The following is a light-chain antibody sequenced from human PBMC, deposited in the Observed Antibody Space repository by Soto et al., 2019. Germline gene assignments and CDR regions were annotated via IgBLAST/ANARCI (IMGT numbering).Light chain of an antibody. CDR3: QQCGSSPWT. CDR1: QSISSY. J-gene: IGKJ1*01. CDR2: DAS. V-gene: IGKV1-39*01. Sequence: DIQMTQSPSSLSASVGDRVTITCRASQSISSYLNWYQQKPGKAPKLLIYDASSLESGVPSRFSGSGSGTDFTLTISRLEPEDFAVYYCQQCGSSPWTFGQGTKVDIK.